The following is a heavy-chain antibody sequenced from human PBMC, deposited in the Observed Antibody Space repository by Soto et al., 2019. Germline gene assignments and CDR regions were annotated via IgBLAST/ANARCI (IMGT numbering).Heavy chain of an antibody. CDR1: GGSISSHY. CDR3: ARRWGATFDY. Sequence: QVQLQESGPGLVKPSETLSLTCTVSGGSISSHYWSWMRQPPGKGLEWIGYIYYSGSTNYNPCLKSRVTISVDTSKNQFSLKLSSVTAADTAVYYCARRWGATFDYWGQGTLVTVSS. D-gene: IGHD3-16*01. V-gene: IGHV4-59*11. CDR2: IYYSGST. J-gene: IGHJ4*02.